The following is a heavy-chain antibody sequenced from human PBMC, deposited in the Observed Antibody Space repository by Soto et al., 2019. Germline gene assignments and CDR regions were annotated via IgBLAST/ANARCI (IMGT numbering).Heavy chain of an antibody. CDR3: ATAFNYDILIGYLAG. J-gene: IGHJ4*02. V-gene: IGHV1-24*01. Sequence: ASVKVSCKVSGYTLTELSMHWVRQAPGKGLEWMGGFDPEEGETIYAQKFQGRVTVTKDTSTETAYMELDSLRSEDTAVYYCATAFNYDILIGYLAGWGQGTLVTVPQ. D-gene: IGHD3-9*01. CDR2: FDPEEGET. CDR1: GYTLTELS.